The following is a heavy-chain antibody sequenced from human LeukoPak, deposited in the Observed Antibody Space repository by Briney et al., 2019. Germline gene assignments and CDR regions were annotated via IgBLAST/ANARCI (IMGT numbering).Heavy chain of an antibody. CDR3: ARTKEMATISYFDS. CDR1: GFTFSSYE. D-gene: IGHD5-24*01. J-gene: IGHJ4*02. V-gene: IGHV3-48*03. CDR2: IDSSGSTI. Sequence: GGSLRLSCAASGFTFSSYEMNWVRQAPGKGLEWVSYIDSSGSTIHYADSVKGRFTISRVNAKNSLYLQMNSLRAEDTAVYYCARTKEMATISYFDSWGQGTLVTVSS.